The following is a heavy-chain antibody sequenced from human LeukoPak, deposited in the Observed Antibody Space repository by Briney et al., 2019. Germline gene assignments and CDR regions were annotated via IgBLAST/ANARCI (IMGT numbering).Heavy chain of an antibody. CDR1: GFTFSRYG. D-gene: IGHD5-24*01. J-gene: IGHJ4*02. V-gene: IGHV3-30*03. CDR2: ISYDGTNK. Sequence: GGSLRLSCAASGFTFSRYGMHWVRQAPGKGLEWVAVISYDGTNKYYADSVKGRFTISRDNSKNTLYLQMNSLRAEDTAVYYCARSARGDGYNPYFDYWGQGTLVTVSS. CDR3: ARSARGDGYNPYFDY.